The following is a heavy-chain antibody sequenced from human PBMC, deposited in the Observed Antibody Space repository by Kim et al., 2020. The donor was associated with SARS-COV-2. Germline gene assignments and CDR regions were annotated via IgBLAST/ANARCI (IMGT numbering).Heavy chain of an antibody. J-gene: IGHJ4*02. Sequence: YADSVKGRFTISRDNSKNTLYLQMNSLRAEDTAVYYCAKVSPSIYGDFDYWGQGTLVTVSS. V-gene: IGHV3-23*01. D-gene: IGHD4-17*01. CDR3: AKVSPSIYGDFDY.